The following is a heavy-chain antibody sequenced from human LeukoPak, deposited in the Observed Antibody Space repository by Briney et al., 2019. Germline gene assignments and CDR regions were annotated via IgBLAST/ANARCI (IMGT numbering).Heavy chain of an antibody. CDR1: GFTFSSYW. CDR3: ARVMSASVWRTYGSYYYYYYMDV. CDR2: IKQDGSEK. Sequence: GGSLRLSCAASGFTFSSYWMTWVRQAPGKGLEWVANIKQDGSEKYSVDSVKGRFTISGDNAKNSLYMQMNSLRAEDTAVYYCARVMSASVWRTYGSYYYYYYMDVWGKGTTVTVSS. J-gene: IGHJ6*03. V-gene: IGHV3-7*01. D-gene: IGHD3-16*01.